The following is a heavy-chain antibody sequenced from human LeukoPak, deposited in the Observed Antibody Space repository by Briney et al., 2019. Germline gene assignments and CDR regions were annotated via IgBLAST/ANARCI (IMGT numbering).Heavy chain of an antibody. D-gene: IGHD1-26*01. J-gene: IGHJ3*02. V-gene: IGHV3-11*01. CDR1: GFTFSDYY. CDR3: ARGELGATTSDAFDI. CDR2: ISSSSGTI. Sequence: GGSLRLSCAASGFTFSDYYMSWIRQAPGKGLEWVSYISSSSGTIYYADSVRGRFTISRDNAKDSLFLQMNSLRAEDTAMYYYARGELGATTSDAFDIWGQGTMVTVSS.